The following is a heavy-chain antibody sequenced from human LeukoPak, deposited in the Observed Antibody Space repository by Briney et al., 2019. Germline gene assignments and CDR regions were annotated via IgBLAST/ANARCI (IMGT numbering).Heavy chain of an antibody. CDR1: GFSSSDYW. V-gene: IGHV3-74*01. CDR3: ARGRGPYGWFDP. D-gene: IGHD3-10*01. CDR2: MNSDGTTT. J-gene: IGHJ5*02. Sequence: GGSLRLSCAASGFSSSDYWMHWVRHAPGKGLVWVSRMNSDGTTTNYADSVKGRFTISRDNAKNTLYLQMNSPRAEDTAVYYCARGRGPYGWFDPWGQGTLVTVSS.